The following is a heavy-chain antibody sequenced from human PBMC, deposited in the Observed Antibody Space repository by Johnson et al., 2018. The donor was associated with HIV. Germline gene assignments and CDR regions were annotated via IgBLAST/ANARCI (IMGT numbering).Heavy chain of an antibody. CDR3: ARDLRSYSSSTIRGDAFDI. CDR1: GFTFSSYA. CDR2: ISYDGSNK. V-gene: IGHV3-30*04. D-gene: IGHD6-13*01. J-gene: IGHJ3*02. Sequence: QVHLVESGGGVVQPGRSLRLSCAASGFTFSSYAMHWVRQAPGKGLEWVAVISYDGSNKYYADSVKGRFTISRDNSKNTLYLQMNSLRAEATAVYYCARDLRSYSSSTIRGDAFDIWGQGTMVTVSS.